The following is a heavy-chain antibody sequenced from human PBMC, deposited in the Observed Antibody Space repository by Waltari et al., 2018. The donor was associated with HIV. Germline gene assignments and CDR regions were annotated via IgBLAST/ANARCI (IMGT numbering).Heavy chain of an antibody. CDR1: GSHFAGCW. V-gene: IGHV5-51*01. J-gene: IGHJ3*02. D-gene: IGHD4-17*01. CDR3: ARRKGDYRTAFDI. Sequence: LLQSGAEVKEPGESLTISCKGLGSHFAGCWVGWGRQMHGKGLEWMGVIYPGYSDAVYSPSFQGRVIMSTDSSISTVYLQWSSLRASDTAMYYCARRKGDYRTAFDIWGQGTMVTASS. CDR2: IYPGYSDA.